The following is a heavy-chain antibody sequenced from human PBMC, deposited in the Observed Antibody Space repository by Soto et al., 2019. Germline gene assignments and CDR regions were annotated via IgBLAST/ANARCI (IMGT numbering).Heavy chain of an antibody. CDR3: TTDGPVDTAMAPFDY. CDR2: IKSKTDGGTT. Sequence: GGSLRLSCAASGFTFSNAWMSWVRQAPGKGLEWAGRIKSKTDGGTTDYAAPVKGRFTISRDDSKNTLYLQMNSLKTEDTAVYYCTTDGPVDTAMAPFDYWGQGTLVTVSS. J-gene: IGHJ4*02. CDR1: GFTFSNAW. V-gene: IGHV3-15*01. D-gene: IGHD5-18*01.